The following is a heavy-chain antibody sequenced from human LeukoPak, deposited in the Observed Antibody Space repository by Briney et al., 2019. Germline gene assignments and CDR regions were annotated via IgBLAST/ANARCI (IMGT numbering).Heavy chain of an antibody. J-gene: IGHJ4*02. D-gene: IGHD1-26*01. CDR2: INTDGTGT. CDR1: GFTFSNYW. CDR3: ARVKSGSYYPIDY. V-gene: IGHV3-74*01. Sequence: GGSLRLSCAASGFTFSNYWMHWVRQTPGKGLVWVSRINTDGTGTSYADSVKGRFTISRDGAKNTLYLQMSGLRAEDTAVYYCARVKSGSYYPIDYWGQGTLVTLSS.